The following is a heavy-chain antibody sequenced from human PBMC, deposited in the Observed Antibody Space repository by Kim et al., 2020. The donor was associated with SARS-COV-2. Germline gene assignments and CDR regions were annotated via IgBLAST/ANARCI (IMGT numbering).Heavy chain of an antibody. V-gene: IGHV3-33*01. Sequence: GGSLRLSCGASGFIFSDYGMHWVRQAPGKGLEGVAVIYNDGSKQYYADSVKGRFSISRDSSKNTAWLQMNSLRVEDSAVYYCARDLRSGSQDYWGQGTLVIVSS. D-gene: IGHD3-3*01. CDR2: IYNDGSKQ. J-gene: IGHJ4*02. CDR1: GFIFSDYG. CDR3: ARDLRSGSQDY.